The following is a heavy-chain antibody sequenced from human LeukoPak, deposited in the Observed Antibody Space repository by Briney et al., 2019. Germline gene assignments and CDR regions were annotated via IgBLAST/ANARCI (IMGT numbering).Heavy chain of an antibody. CDR3: AMATYDSSGYYMY. D-gene: IGHD3-22*01. CDR1: GYTFTSYA. J-gene: IGHJ4*02. CDR2: INPNIGDT. Sequence: ASVKVSCKASGYTFTSYAMHWVRQAPGQRLEWMGWINPNIGDTNYARKFQGRVTMTRDTSIRTAYMELSRLTFDDTAVYYCAMATYDSSGYYMYWGQGTLVTVSS. V-gene: IGHV1-2*02.